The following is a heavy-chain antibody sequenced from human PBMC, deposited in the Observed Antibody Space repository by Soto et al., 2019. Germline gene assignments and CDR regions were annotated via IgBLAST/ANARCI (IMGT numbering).Heavy chain of an antibody. CDR1: GYTFTSYG. D-gene: IGHD3-3*01. V-gene: IGHV1-18*01. J-gene: IGHJ6*02. CDR2: ISAYNGNT. Sequence: SVKVSCKASGYTFTSYGISWVRQAPGQGLEWMGWISAYNGNTNYAQKLQGRVTMTTDTSTSTAYMELRSLRSDDTAEYYDFWSGYRVVPNYGMDVWGQGTTVTSP. CDR3: FWSGYRVVPNYGMDV.